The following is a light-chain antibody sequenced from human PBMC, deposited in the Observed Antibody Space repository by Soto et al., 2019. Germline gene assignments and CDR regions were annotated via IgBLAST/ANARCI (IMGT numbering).Light chain of an antibody. V-gene: IGKV3-11*01. CDR3: QQHSHWPPWT. CDR1: ENVRTF. CDR2: GAS. Sequence: DIVLTQSAATLSLSPGERATLSCRASENVRTFVDWYQQKPGQAPRLLIYGASNRSTDIPARFSGSGSGTDFTLTISNFEPEDFAVSYCQQHSHWPPWTFGQGTKVDIK. J-gene: IGKJ1*01.